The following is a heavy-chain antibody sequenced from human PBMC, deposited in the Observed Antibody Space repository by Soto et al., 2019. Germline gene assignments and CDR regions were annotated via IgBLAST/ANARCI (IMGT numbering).Heavy chain of an antibody. D-gene: IGHD3-9*01. J-gene: IGHJ4*02. CDR3: ARTYYDILTGSPYYFDY. CDR1: GFTFSDYY. V-gene: IGHV3-11*06. Sequence: GGSLRLSCAASGFTFSDYYMSWIRQAPGKGLEWVSYISSSSSYTNYADSVKGRFTISRDNAKNSLYLQMNSLRAEDTAVYYCARTYYDILTGSPYYFDYWGQGTLVTVSS. CDR2: ISSSSSYT.